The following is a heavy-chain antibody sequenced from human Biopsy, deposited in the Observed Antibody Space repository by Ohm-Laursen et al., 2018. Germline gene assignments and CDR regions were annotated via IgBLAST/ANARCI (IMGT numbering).Heavy chain of an antibody. CDR1: SYTFTDYN. Sequence: GASVKVSCKASSYTFTDYNIHWMRQAPGQGLEWLGYINCKTGATNYAQKFQGTVTMTRDTSISTAYLASGSLRSADTAIYYCARDPLNGHKHFDYWGQGSLVTVSS. J-gene: IGHJ4*02. V-gene: IGHV1-2*02. CDR3: ARDPLNGHKHFDY. D-gene: IGHD2-8*01. CDR2: INCKTGAT.